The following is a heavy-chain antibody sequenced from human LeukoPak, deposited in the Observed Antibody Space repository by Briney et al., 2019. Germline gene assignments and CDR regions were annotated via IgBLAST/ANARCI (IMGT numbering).Heavy chain of an antibody. D-gene: IGHD2-2*01. J-gene: IGHJ3*02. V-gene: IGHV3-7*01. CDR2: IKQDGSEK. CDR3: ATSPPVVVPTGWDAFDI. Sequence: GGSLRLSCAASGFTFSSYWMSWVRQAPGKGLEWVANIKQDGSEKYYVDSVKGRFAISRDNAKNSLYLQMNSLRAVDTAVYYCATSPPVVVPTGWDAFDIWGQGTMVTVSS. CDR1: GFTFSSYW.